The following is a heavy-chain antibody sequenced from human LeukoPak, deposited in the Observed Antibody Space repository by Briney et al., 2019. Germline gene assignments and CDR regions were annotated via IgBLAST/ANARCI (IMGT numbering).Heavy chain of an antibody. D-gene: IGHD2-15*01. CDR2: INPNSGGT. V-gene: IGHV1-2*02. CDR3: ARVNRIAPYGADY. J-gene: IGHJ4*02. Sequence: VASVKVSCTASGYTFTGYYIYWVRQAPGQGLEWMGWINPNSGGTNYAQKFQGRVTMTRDMSFSTAYMELSSLTSDDTAVYYCARVNRIAPYGADYWGQGTLVTVSS. CDR1: GYTFTGYY.